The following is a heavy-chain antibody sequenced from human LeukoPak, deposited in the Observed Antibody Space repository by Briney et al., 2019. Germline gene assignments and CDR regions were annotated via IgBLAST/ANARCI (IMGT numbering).Heavy chain of an antibody. CDR3: AREESGGYFDY. V-gene: IGHV1-69*04. J-gene: IGHJ4*02. Sequence: GSSVKVSCKASGGTFSSYAISWVRQAPGQGLEWMGRIIPILGIANYAQKFQGRVTITADKSTSTAYMELSSLRSEDTAVYHCAREESGGYFDYWGQGTLVTVSS. CDR1: GGTFSSYA. CDR2: IIPILGIA. D-gene: IGHD2-8*02.